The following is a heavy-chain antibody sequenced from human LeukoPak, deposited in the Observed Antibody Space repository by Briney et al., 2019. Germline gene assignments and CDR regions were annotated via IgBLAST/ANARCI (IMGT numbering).Heavy chain of an antibody. CDR1: GFPFETNA. D-gene: IGHD5-18*01. CDR2: IGNTET. J-gene: IGHJ4*02. V-gene: IGHV3-23*01. CDR3: AKDWIQFNRVFDCFDS. Sequence: GGSLRLSCATSGFPFETNAMGWVRQAPGKGLEWVATIGNTETFYADSVTGRFTISRDNSKNTVNLQMNRLRVEDTAIYYCAKDWIQFNRVFDCFDSWGQGTQVTVSS.